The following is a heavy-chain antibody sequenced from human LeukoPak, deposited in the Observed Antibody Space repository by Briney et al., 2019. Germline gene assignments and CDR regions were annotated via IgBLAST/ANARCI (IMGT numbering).Heavy chain of an antibody. J-gene: IGHJ4*02. V-gene: IGHV6-1*01. CDR1: GDSVSSNSAA. Sequence: SQTLSLTCVISGDSVSSNSAAWNWIRQSLSRGLEWLGRTYYRPKWYYHYAVSMKSRITVNPDTSKNQFSLQLNSVTPEDTAVYYCARTRDLGPDYWGQGTLVTVSS. CDR2: TYYRPKWYY. CDR3: ARTRDLGPDY. D-gene: IGHD1-26*01.